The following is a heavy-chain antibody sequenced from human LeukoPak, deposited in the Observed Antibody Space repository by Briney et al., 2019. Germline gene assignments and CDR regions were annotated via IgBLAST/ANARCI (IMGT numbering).Heavy chain of an antibody. CDR2: FDPEDGET. D-gene: IGHD2-8*01. CDR3: ARSEIYCNNGFCYREPCDY. V-gene: IGHV1-24*01. Sequence: ASVKVSCKVSGYTLTELSMHWVRQAPGKGLEWMGGFDPEDGETIYAQKFQGRVTMTEDTSTDTAYMELSSLRSEDTAVYYCARSEIYCNNGFCYREPCDYWGQGTLVTVSS. J-gene: IGHJ4*02. CDR1: GYTLTELS.